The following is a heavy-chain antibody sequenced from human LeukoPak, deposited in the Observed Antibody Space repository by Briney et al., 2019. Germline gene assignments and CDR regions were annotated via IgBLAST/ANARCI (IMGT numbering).Heavy chain of an antibody. CDR2: ISAYNGST. V-gene: IGHV1-18*04. J-gene: IGHJ4*02. CDR3: ARGRITAWSYYDILTEFDY. CDR1: GYTFTSYG. Sequence: ASVKVSCKASGYTFTSYGISWVRQAPGQGLEWMGWISAYNGSTNYAQKLQGRVTMTTDTSTSTAYMELRSLRSDDTAVYYCARGRITAWSYYDILTEFDYWGQGTLVTVSS. D-gene: IGHD3-9*01.